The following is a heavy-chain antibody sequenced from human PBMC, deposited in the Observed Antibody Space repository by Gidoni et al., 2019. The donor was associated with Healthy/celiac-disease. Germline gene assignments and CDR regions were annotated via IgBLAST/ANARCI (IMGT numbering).Heavy chain of an antibody. Sequence: EVQLVASGGGLVKPGGSLRRSCAASGFTFSNAWMSWVRQAPGKGLEWVGRIKSKTDGGTTDYAAPVKGRFTISRDDSKNTRYLQMNGLKTEDTAVYYCTTDVRQLLLNPGAWFDPWGQGTLVTVS. V-gene: IGHV3-15*01. CDR1: GFTFSNAW. CDR3: TTDVRQLLLNPGAWFDP. D-gene: IGHD2-15*01. J-gene: IGHJ5*02. CDR2: IKSKTDGGTT.